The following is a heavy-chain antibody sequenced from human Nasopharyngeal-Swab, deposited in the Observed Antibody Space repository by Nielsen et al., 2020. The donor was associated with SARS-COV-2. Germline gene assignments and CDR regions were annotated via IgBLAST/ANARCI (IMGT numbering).Heavy chain of an antibody. CDR3: TTGRYGSGWRGKTYYFDY. J-gene: IGHJ4*02. V-gene: IGHV3-15*01. CDR2: IKSKTDGGTT. D-gene: IGHD6-19*01. Sequence: WIRQPPGKGLEWVGRIKSKTDGGTTDYAAPVKGRFTISRDDSKNTLYLQMNSLKTEDTAVYYCTTGRYGSGWRGKTYYFDYWGQGTLVTVSS.